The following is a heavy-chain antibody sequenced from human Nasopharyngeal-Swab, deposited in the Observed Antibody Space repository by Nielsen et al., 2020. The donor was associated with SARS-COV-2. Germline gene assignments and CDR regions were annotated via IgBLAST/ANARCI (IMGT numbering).Heavy chain of an antibody. J-gene: IGHJ4*02. CDR3: TRCGGGCYSGRDY. D-gene: IGHD2-15*01. Sequence: GESLKISCAASGFTFSDSAIHWVRQASGKGLEWVGRISSKGNNYATAYSASVKGRFIIFSDDPTNTAYLQMNSLKTEDTAMYYCTRCGGGCYSGRDYWGQGTLVTVSS. CDR1: GFTFSDSA. V-gene: IGHV3-73*01. CDR2: ISSKGNNYAT.